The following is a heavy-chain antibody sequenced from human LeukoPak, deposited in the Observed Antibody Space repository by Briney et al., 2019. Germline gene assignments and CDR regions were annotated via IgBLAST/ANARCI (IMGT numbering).Heavy chain of an antibody. V-gene: IGHV1-2*02. Sequence: ASVKVSCKASGYTFTGYYMHWVRQAPGQGLEWMGWINPNSGGTNYAQKFQGRVTMTRDTSISTAYMELSRPRSDDTAVYYCAREVPPSYDFWSADSFPGDVWGKGTTVTVSS. D-gene: IGHD3-3*01. CDR2: INPNSGGT. J-gene: IGHJ6*04. CDR1: GYTFTGYY. CDR3: AREVPPSYDFWSADSFPGDV.